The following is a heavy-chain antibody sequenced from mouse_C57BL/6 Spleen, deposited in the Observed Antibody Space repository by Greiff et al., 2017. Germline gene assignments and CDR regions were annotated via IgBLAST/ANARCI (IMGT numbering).Heavy chain of an antibody. Sequence: QVQLQQSGAELMKPGASVKLSCKATGYTFTGYWIEWVKQRPGHGLEWIGEILPGSGSTNYNEKFKGKATFTADTSSNTAYMQLSSLTSEDSAIYYCARGGNYYGSSYFYAMDYWGQGTSVTVSS. CDR3: ARGGNYYGSSYFYAMDY. CDR1: GYTFTGYW. CDR2: ILPGSGST. D-gene: IGHD1-1*01. J-gene: IGHJ4*01. V-gene: IGHV1-9*01.